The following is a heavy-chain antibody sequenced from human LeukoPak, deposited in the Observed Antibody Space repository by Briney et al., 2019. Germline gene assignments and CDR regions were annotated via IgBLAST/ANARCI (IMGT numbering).Heavy chain of an antibody. J-gene: IGHJ5*02. CDR1: GGSFSGYY. CDR3: ARYLSAARFDP. Sequence: PSETLSLTCAVYGGSFSGYYWSWIRQPPGKGLEWIGEINHSGSTNYNPSLKSRVTMSVDTSKNQFSLKLSSVTAADTAVYYCARYLSAARFDPWGQGTLVIVSS. D-gene: IGHD6-13*01. CDR2: INHSGST. V-gene: IGHV4-34*01.